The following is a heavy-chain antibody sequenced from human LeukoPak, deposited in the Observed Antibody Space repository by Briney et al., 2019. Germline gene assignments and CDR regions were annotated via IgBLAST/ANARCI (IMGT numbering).Heavy chain of an antibody. D-gene: IGHD2-21*02. V-gene: IGHV3-23*01. J-gene: IGHJ1*01. Sequence: GGSVRLSCAASGFTFSSYAMSWVRQAPGKGLEWVSAISGSGGSTYYADSVKGRFTISRDNSKNALYLQMNSLRAEDTAVYYCTSWGDTTAEYFQRWGQGTLVTVSS. CDR1: GFTFSSYA. CDR3: TSWGDTTAEYFQR. CDR2: ISGSGGST.